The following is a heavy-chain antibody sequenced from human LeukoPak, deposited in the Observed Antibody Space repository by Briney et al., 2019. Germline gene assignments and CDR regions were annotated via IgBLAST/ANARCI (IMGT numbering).Heavy chain of an antibody. V-gene: IGHV3-11*01. Sequence: GGSLRLSCAASGFTFSGYYMSWMRQAPGKGLEWISYISSDGSIVYYADSVKGRFTVSRDNAKSLLYLQMDTVRAEDTAVYYCVRVPYWGQGSLVIVSS. D-gene: IGHD5/OR15-5a*01. CDR3: VRVPY. CDR1: GFTFSGYY. J-gene: IGHJ4*02. CDR2: ISSDGSIV.